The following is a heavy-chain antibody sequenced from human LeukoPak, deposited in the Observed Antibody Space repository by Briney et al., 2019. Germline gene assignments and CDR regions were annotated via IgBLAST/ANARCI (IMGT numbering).Heavy chain of an antibody. V-gene: IGHV3-66*01. CDR1: GFTDSTKY. Sequence: PGGSLRLSCAASGFTDSTKYMTWVRQAPGKRLEWVSIIYRGTETNYADSVKGRFIISRDFSRNTFFLDLNRLRIDDTAIYYCATGKEWMALDYWGQGSLVTVSS. CDR2: IYRGTET. CDR3: ATGKEWMALDY. D-gene: IGHD5-24*01. J-gene: IGHJ4*02.